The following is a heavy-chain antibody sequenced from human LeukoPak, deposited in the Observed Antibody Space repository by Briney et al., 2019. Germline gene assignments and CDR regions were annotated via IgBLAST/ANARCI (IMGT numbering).Heavy chain of an antibody. CDR2: IKSKTDGGTT. CDR1: GFTFSNAW. Sequence: GGSLRLSCEASGFTFSNAWMSWVRQAPGKGLEWVGRIKSKTDGGTTDYAAPVKGRFTTPRDDSKNTLYLQMNSLKTEDTAVYYCSRTMRDGFDIWGQGTMVTVSS. V-gene: IGHV3-15*01. CDR3: SRTMRDGFDI. J-gene: IGHJ3*02. D-gene: IGHD3-22*01.